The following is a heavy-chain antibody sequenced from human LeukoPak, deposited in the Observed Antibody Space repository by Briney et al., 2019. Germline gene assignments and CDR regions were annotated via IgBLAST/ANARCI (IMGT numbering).Heavy chain of an antibody. J-gene: IGHJ6*02. D-gene: IGHD3-3*01. CDR2: ISGSGGST. CDR1: GFTFSSYA. Sequence: PGGSLRLSCAASGFTFSSYAMSWVRQAPGKGLEWVSAISGSGGSTYYADSVKGRFTISRDNSKNTLYLQMNSLRAEDTAVYYCAKYKTYDFWSGYGYGMDVWGQGTTVTVSS. CDR3: AKYKTYDFWSGYGYGMDV. V-gene: IGHV3-23*01.